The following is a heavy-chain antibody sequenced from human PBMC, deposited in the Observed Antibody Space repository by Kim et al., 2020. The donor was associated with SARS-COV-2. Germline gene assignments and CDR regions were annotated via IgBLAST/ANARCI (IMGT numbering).Heavy chain of an antibody. CDR3: ARLPIYYYDSSGYNY. V-gene: IGHV1-2*06. D-gene: IGHD3-22*01. CDR1: GYTFTGYY. J-gene: IGHJ4*02. Sequence: ASVKVSCKASGYTFTGYYMHWVLQAPGQGLEWMGRINPNSGGTNYAQKFQGRVTMTRDTSISTAYMELSRLRSDDTAVYYCARLPIYYYDSSGYNYWGQGTLVTVSS. CDR2: INPNSGGT.